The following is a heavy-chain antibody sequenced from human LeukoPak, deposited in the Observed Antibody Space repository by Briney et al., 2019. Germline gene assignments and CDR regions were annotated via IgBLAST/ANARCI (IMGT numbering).Heavy chain of an antibody. D-gene: IGHD3-9*01. Sequence: GGSLRLSCAVSGFTFNTFNMNWVRQAPGKGLEWVSSITSGGDYIYYADSVKGRFTTSRDNAKNSLSLQLNSPRVEDTAVYYCARGHYDVLAASYKWTPDYWGQGTLVTVSS. CDR3: ARGHYDVLAASYKWTPDY. J-gene: IGHJ4*02. CDR1: GFTFNTFN. CDR2: ITSGGDYI. V-gene: IGHV3-21*01.